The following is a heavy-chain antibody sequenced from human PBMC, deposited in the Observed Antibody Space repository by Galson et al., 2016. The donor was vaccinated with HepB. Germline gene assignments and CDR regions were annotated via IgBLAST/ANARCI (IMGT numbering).Heavy chain of an antibody. D-gene: IGHD4-11*01. CDR3: AKSRRLTTGSHWVDY. Sequence: SLRLSCAASGFTFSSYAMTWVRQAPGKGLEWVSGISGSGNITYYADSVKRRFTISRDNSKNTVFLQMSSLRAADTAIYYCAKSRRLTTGSHWVDYWGQGTLVTVSS. J-gene: IGHJ4*02. CDR1: GFTFSSYA. CDR2: ISGSGNIT. V-gene: IGHV3-23*01.